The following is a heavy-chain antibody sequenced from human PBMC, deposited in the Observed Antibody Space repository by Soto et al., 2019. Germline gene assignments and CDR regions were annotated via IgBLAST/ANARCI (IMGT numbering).Heavy chain of an antibody. J-gene: IGHJ6*02. D-gene: IGHD3-10*01. CDR1: GGTFSSYA. CDR3: ARGPYPITMVRGVIAERYYYYGMDV. Sequence: GASVKVSCKASGGTFSSYAISWVRQAPGQGLEWMGGIILIFGTANYAQKFQGRVTITADESTSTAYMELSSLRSEDTAVYYCARGPYPITMVRGVIAERYYYYGMDVWGQGTTVTVSS. V-gene: IGHV1-69*13. CDR2: IILIFGTA.